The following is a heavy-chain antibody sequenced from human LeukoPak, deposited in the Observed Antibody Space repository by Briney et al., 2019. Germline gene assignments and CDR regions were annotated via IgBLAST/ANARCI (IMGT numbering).Heavy chain of an antibody. CDR2: IWFDGSSE. CDR1: GXTFSSYG. D-gene: IGHD3-10*01. V-gene: IGHV3-33*01. CDR3: TRESGSGNYYYDY. J-gene: IGHJ4*02. Sequence: GGSLRLSCAASGXTFSSYGMHWVRQAPGKGLEWVAVIWFDGSSEYYADSVKGRFTISRDNSKNTLYLQMNSLRAEDTAVYYCTRESGSGNYYYDYWGQGTLVTISS.